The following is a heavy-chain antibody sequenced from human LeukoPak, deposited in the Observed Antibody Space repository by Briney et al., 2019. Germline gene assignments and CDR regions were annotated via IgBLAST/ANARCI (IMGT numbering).Heavy chain of an antibody. V-gene: IGHV4-61*02. Sequence: PSQTLSLTWTVSGGSISTASYYWSWIRQPAGKGLEWIGRIYTSGSTNYNPSLKSRVTISVDTSKNRFSLKLSSVTAADTAVYYCARSMVRGVINYWGQGTLVTVSS. CDR1: GGSISTASYY. CDR3: ARSMVRGVINY. D-gene: IGHD3-10*01. J-gene: IGHJ4*02. CDR2: IYTSGST.